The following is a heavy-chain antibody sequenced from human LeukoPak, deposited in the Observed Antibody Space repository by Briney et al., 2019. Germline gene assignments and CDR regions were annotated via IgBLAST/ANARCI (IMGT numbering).Heavy chain of an antibody. J-gene: IGHJ4*02. CDR1: VFTFSSYG. Sequence: GGSLRLSCAASVFTFSSYGMHWVRQAPGKGLEWVTFIRYDGSNKYYADSVKGRFTISRDNSKNTLYLQMNSLRAEDTAVYYCAKTSSESLYDSSGYAIAIWYFDYWGQGTLVTVSS. D-gene: IGHD3-22*01. V-gene: IGHV3-30*02. CDR3: AKTSSESLYDSSGYAIAIWYFDY. CDR2: IRYDGSNK.